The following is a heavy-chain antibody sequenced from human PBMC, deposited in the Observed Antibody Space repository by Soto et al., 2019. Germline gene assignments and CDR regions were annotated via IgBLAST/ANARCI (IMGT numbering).Heavy chain of an antibody. CDR1: GGSISSGDYY. Sequence: QVQLQESGPGLVKPSQTLSLTCTVSGGSISSGDYYWSWIRQHPGKGLEWIGYIYYSGSTYYNPTLESRVPXSXDXXKNRFSLKLSSVTAADTAVYYCARRGSGSRQGFDPWGQGTLVTVSA. J-gene: IGHJ5*02. V-gene: IGHV4-31*03. D-gene: IGHD2-15*01. CDR2: IYYSGST. CDR3: ARRGSGSRQGFDP.